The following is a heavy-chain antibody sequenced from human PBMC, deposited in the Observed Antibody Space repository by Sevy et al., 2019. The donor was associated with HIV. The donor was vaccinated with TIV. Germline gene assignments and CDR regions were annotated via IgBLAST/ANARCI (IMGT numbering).Heavy chain of an antibody. CDR3: ARATSLVTGPNNYYFDY. Sequence: SETLSLTCAVYGGSFSGYYWSWIRQPPGKGLDWIGEINHGGSTNYNPSLKSRVTISLDTSKNQFSLKLSSVTAAETAVYYCARATSLVTGPNNYYFDYWGQGTLVTVSS. V-gene: IGHV4-34*01. CDR1: GGSFSGYY. CDR2: INHGGST. D-gene: IGHD5-18*01. J-gene: IGHJ4*02.